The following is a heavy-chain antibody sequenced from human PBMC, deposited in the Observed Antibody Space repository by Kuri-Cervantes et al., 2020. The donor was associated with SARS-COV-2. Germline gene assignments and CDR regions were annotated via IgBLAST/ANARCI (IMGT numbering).Heavy chain of an antibody. Sequence: GGSLRLSCAASGFTFSSYGMHWVRQAPGKGLEWVAVISYDGSNKYYADSVKGRFTISRDNSKNTLYLQMNSLGAEDTAVYYCARDVSPSSSSDYYYYGMDVWGQGTTVTVSS. CDR3: ARDVSPSSSSDYYYYGMDV. J-gene: IGHJ6*02. D-gene: IGHD6-6*01. V-gene: IGHV3-30*03. CDR2: ISYDGSNK. CDR1: GFTFSSYG.